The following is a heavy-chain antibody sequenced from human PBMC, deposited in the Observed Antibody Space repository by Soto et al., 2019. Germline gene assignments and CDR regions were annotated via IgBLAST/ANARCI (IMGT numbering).Heavy chain of an antibody. CDR3: ARDGDGRMTTNPYYYNGMDV. CDR2: VFYPGRA. J-gene: IGHJ6*02. D-gene: IGHD4-4*01. V-gene: IGHV4-59*01. Sequence: QVQLQESGPGLVEASETLSLTCTVSGGSLGSYYWSWIRQPPGKGLEWIGYVFYPGRANYNASLKSRFSISLDTSNYQVSLKLSSVTAADTAVYYCARDGDGRMTTNPYYYNGMDVWGPGTTVTVSS. CDR1: GGSLGSYY.